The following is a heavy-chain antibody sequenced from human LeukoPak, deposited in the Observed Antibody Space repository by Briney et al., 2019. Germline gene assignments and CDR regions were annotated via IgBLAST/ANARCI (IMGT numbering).Heavy chain of an antibody. D-gene: IGHD1-26*01. J-gene: IGHJ6*02. CDR3: ARGIVGATPYYYYGMDV. V-gene: IGHV3-74*01. Sequence: GGSLRLSCAASGFTFSSYWMHWVRQAPGEGLVWVSRINSDGSSTSYADSVKGRFTISRDNAKNTLYLQMNSLRAEDTAVYYCARGIVGATPYYYYGMDVWGQGTTVTVSS. CDR1: GFTFSSYW. CDR2: INSDGSST.